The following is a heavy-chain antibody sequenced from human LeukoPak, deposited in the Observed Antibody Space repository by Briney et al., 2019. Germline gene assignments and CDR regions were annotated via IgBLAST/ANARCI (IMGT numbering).Heavy chain of an antibody. CDR2: IYSGGTT. CDR1: GFTVSSNY. J-gene: IGHJ6*02. CDR3: ARAPHYSNYGPYYYGMDV. D-gene: IGHD4-11*01. V-gene: IGHV3-53*01. Sequence: PGGSLRLSCAASGFTVSSNYMSWVRQVPGKGLEWVSVIYSGGTTYYADFVKGRFTISRDNAKNSLYLQMNSLRAEDTAVYYCARAPHYSNYGPYYYGMDVWGQGTTVTVSS.